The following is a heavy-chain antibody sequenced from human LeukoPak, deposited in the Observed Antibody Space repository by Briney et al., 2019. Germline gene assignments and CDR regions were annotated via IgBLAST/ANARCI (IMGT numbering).Heavy chain of an antibody. J-gene: IGHJ5*02. CDR2: IHSDGTTT. D-gene: IGHD1-26*01. V-gene: IGHV3-74*01. CDR1: GFTFSNYG. Sequence: GGTLRLSCAASGFTFSNYGMSWVRQAPGKGLVWVSRIHSDGTTTIYADSVKGRFTISRDNAKNTLYLQMNSLRAEDTAVYYCARGGVSGNWFDPWGQGTLVTVSS. CDR3: ARGGVSGNWFDP.